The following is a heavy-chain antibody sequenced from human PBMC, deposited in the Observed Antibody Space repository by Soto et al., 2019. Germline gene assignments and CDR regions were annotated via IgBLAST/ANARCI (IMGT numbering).Heavy chain of an antibody. J-gene: IGHJ4*02. V-gene: IGHV1-18*01. CDR2: ISAYNGNT. D-gene: IGHD3-3*01. Sequence: ASVKVSCKTSGYIFTSYGISWVRQAPGQGLEWMGWISAYNGNTNQAQKLQGRVTMTTDTSTSTAYMELRSLRSDDTAMYYCAKAGMTLFGVAPEVWGQGTPVTVSS. CDR1: GYIFTSYG. CDR3: AKAGMTLFGVAPEV.